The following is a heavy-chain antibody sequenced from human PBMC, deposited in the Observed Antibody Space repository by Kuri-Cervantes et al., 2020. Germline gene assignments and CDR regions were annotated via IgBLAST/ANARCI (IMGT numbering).Heavy chain of an antibody. CDR2: IIPIFGTA. Sequence: SVKVSCKASGYTFTSYDINWVRQATGQGLEWMGGIIPIFGTANYAQKFQGRVTITADESTSTAYMELSSLRSEDTAVYYCAREDGSSSVALDIWGQGTMVTVSS. D-gene: IGHD6-6*01. V-gene: IGHV1-69*13. CDR3: AREDGSSSVALDI. J-gene: IGHJ3*02. CDR1: GYTFTSYD.